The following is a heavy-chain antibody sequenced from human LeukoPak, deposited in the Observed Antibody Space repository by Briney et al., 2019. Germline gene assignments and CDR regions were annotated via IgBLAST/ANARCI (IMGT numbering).Heavy chain of an antibody. CDR1: GFTFSSYA. J-gene: IGHJ4*02. CDR3: AKERAYDFWSGYYTGIDY. V-gene: IGHV3-23*01. D-gene: IGHD3-3*01. CDR2: ISGSGGST. Sequence: GGSLRLSCAASGFTFSSYAMSWVRQAPGKGLEWVSAISGSGGSTYYADSVKGRFTISRDNSKNTLHLQMNSLRAEDTAVYYCAKERAYDFWSGYYTGIDYWGQGTLVTVSS.